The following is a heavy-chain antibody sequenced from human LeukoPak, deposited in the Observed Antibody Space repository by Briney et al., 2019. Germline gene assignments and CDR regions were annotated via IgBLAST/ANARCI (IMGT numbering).Heavy chain of an antibody. J-gene: IGHJ4*02. CDR2: FDPEDGET. V-gene: IGHV1-24*01. CDR3: ATVPTYYSGSGPHFDY. CDR1: GYTLTELS. D-gene: IGHD3-10*01. Sequence: GSSVKVPRKVSGYTLTELSMHWVRQPPPKGREWVGGFDPEDGETIYAQKFQGRITMTEDTSTDSVYVEPSSVRSADTSVCACATVPTYYSGSGPHFDYWGQGTLVTVSS.